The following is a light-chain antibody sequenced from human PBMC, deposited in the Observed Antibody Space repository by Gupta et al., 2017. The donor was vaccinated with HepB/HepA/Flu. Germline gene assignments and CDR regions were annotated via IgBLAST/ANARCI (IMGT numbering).Light chain of an antibody. CDR2: WAS. V-gene: IGKV4-1*01. Sequence: DIVLNQTPGSLAVSLGARDTINCKSSQSRLYSANNKNYLAWSRQKPGQPPALLIYWASTRESGVPYRFSVSGSGTDFTLTISSLQAEDFAVYYCQQEDSSPLTFGGGTKVEIK. CDR1: QSRLYSANNKNY. CDR3: QQEDSSPLT. J-gene: IGKJ4*01.